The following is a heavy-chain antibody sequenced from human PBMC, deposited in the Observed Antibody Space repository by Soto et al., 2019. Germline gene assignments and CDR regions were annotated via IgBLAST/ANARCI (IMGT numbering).Heavy chain of an antibody. D-gene: IGHD3-9*01. J-gene: IGHJ5*02. Sequence: GESLKISCKGPGHLFNNHWIGWVRQTPGKGLEWMGLIFTRDSETKTSPSFQGHVPFLVDNSINTVYLQWTSLKTTDTGTYFCARGYFDAGHGYDLWGQGTLVTVS. CDR2: IFTRDSET. CDR3: ARGYFDAGHGYDL. CDR1: GHLFNNHW. V-gene: IGHV5-51*01.